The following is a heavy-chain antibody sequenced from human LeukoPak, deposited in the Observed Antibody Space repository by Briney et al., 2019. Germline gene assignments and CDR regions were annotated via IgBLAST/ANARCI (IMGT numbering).Heavy chain of an antibody. V-gene: IGHV3-21*01. CDR2: ISSSSSYI. Sequence: GGSLRLSCAASGFTFSNSAMSWVRQAPGKGLEWVSSISSSSSYIYYADSVKGRFTISRDNAKNSLYLQMNSLRAEDTAVYYCARDVISSQDVVVVAANHWFDPWGQGTLVTVSS. CDR1: GFTFSNSA. CDR3: ARDVISSQDVVVVAANHWFDP. J-gene: IGHJ5*02. D-gene: IGHD2-15*01.